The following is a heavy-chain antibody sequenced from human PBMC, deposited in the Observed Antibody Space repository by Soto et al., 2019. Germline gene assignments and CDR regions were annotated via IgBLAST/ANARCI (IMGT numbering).Heavy chain of an antibody. J-gene: IGHJ6*02. CDR2: IYYTGIT. Sequence: QVQLQESGPGLVKPSETLSLACTVSGASISTYYYSWIRQAPGKALEWIGYIYYTGITNYTPSLESRVTISQVTSKNPLSLTMTSVPAAETAGYYFAITRVENHYYGGRDVWGQGTTVTVSS. V-gene: IGHV4-59*03. CDR3: AITRVENHYYGGRDV. D-gene: IGHD3-22*01. CDR1: GASISTYY.